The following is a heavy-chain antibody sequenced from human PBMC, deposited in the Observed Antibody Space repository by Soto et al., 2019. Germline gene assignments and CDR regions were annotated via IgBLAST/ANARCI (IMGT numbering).Heavy chain of an antibody. CDR3: ARHRYGYGGYYFDY. Sequence: SETLALTCIVSGGSISNYYWSWIRQPPGKGLEWIGYIYYSGSTNYNPSLTSRVTISVDTSKNQFSLKLSSVTAADTAVYYCARHRYGYGGYYFDYWGQGTLVTGSS. D-gene: IGHD5-18*01. CDR2: IYYSGST. V-gene: IGHV4-59*08. CDR1: GGSISNYY. J-gene: IGHJ4*02.